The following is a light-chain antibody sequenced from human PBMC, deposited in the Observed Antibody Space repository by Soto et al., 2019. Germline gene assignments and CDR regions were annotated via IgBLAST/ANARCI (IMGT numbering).Light chain of an antibody. Sequence: SVLTQSPATLSLSPGERATLSCEASQSVSSSYLAWYQQKPGLAPRLLIYDASTRATGIPDRFSGSGSGTDFTLTISRVEPEDFAVYYCQQYGSPITFGQGTRLEIK. CDR2: DAS. V-gene: IGKV3D-20*01. J-gene: IGKJ5*01. CDR3: QQYGSPIT. CDR1: QSVSSSY.